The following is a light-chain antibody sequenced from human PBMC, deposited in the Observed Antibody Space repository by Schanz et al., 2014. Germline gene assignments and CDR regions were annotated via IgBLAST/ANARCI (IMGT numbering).Light chain of an antibody. CDR3: QQYNNWLTT. CDR2: GAS. CDR1: QSITSY. Sequence: EIVMTQSPATLSVSPGERATLSCRASQSITSYLAWYQQKPGQAPRLLIYGASNWATGIATRFSGSGFGTEFTLTISSLQSEDVAVYYCQQYNNWLTTFGQGTRVEIK. V-gene: IGKV3-15*01. J-gene: IGKJ1*01.